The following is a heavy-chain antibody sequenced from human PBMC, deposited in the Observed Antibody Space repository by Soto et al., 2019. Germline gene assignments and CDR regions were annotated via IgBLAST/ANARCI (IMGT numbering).Heavy chain of an antibody. D-gene: IGHD1-7*01. CDR2: ISYDGSNP. Sequence: QVQLVESGGGVVQPGRSLRLSCAASGFTFSNYGMHWVRQAPGKGLEWVAVISYDGSNPYYANSVKGRFTISRDNSRNTRYLQMNSLRAEDTAVYYCVADNWDWVDYWGQGTLVTVSS. CDR3: VADNWDWVDY. J-gene: IGHJ4*02. V-gene: IGHV3-30*03. CDR1: GFTFSNYG.